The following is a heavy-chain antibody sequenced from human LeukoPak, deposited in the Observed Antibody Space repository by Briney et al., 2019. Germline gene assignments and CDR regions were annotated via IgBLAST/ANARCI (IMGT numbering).Heavy chain of an antibody. CDR2: IYGSGNT. Sequence: SETLSLTCTVSGASISSWCWSWIRQPPGKGLEWIGYIYGSGNTNYNPSLKSRVTMSIDTSKNQFSLMLTSVTAADTAVYYCARLVNWYYYDSSGHYKDYWGQGTQVTVSS. CDR1: GASISSWC. D-gene: IGHD3-22*01. V-gene: IGHV4-59*08. CDR3: ARLVNWYYYDSSGHYKDY. J-gene: IGHJ4*02.